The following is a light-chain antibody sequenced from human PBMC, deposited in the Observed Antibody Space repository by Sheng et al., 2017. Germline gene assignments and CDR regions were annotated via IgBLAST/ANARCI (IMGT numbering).Light chain of an antibody. V-gene: IGKV1-5*03. J-gene: IGKJ1*01. CDR3: QKYESSWT. CDR1: QSISSW. Sequence: DIQMTQSPSTLSASVGDRVTITCRASQSISSWLAWYKQKPGKAPKLLIYKASSLESGVPSRFSGSGSGTEFTLTISSLQPDDIATYYCQKYESSWTFGQGTKVEIK. CDR2: KAS.